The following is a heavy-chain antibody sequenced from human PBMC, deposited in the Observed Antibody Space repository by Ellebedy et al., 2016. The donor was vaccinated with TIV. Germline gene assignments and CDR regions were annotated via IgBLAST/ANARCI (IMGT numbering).Heavy chain of an antibody. Sequence: PGGSLRLSCTASGFNFVDYYLSWFRQAPGKGLEWVGFIRSKGYGGTTQYAASVKDRFSVSRDDSKSIAYLQMNSLRIEDSGTYYCTRDHPYDKWSAKFDGMDVWGQGTTVTVAS. J-gene: IGHJ6*02. CDR1: GFNFVDYY. V-gene: IGHV3-49*03. D-gene: IGHD3-22*01. CDR2: IRSKGYGGTT. CDR3: TRDHPYDKWSAKFDGMDV.